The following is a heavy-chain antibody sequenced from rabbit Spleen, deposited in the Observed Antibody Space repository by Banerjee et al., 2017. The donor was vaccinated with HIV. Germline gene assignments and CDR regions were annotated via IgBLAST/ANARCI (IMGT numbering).Heavy chain of an antibody. CDR3: ARAVRGRGWGCDL. CDR2: IDTNSGST. D-gene: IGHD4-1*01. CDR1: GFDLSTNY. Sequence: QSLEESGGDLVKPGASLTLTCTASGFDLSTNYMCWVRQAPGKGLEWIGCIDTNSGSTWYASWAKGRFTISKASSTTVTLQMTSLTAADTATYFCARAVRGRGWGCDLWGQGTLVTVS. J-gene: IGHJ3*01. V-gene: IGHV1S40*01.